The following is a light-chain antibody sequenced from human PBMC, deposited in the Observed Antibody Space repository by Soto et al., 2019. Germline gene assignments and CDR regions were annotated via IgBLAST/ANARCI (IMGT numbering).Light chain of an antibody. J-gene: IGLJ2*01. V-gene: IGLV1-51*01. CDR1: SSNIGNNY. CDR2: DNN. Sequence: QSVLTQPPSVSAAPGQKVTISCSGSSSNIGNNYVSWYQQLPGTAPKLLIYDNNVRPSGIPDRFSGSKSGTSATLDITGLQTGDEADYYCGTWDNSLSGVFGGGTKVTVL. CDR3: GTWDNSLSGV.